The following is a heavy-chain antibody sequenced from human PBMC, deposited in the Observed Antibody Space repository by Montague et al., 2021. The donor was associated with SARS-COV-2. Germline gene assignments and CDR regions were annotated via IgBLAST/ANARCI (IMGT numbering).Heavy chain of an antibody. J-gene: IGHJ4*01. CDR3: AREGYRSGSFYIDY. D-gene: IGHD1-26*01. CDR2: NH. V-gene: IGHV3-30*04. Sequence: SLRLSCAASRLAFNGYAMHWVRQAPGKGLEWLTFNHRYADSVKGRFTISRDNSKNTLYLQMDSLRPEDTAVYYCAREGYRSGSFYIDYWGQGTLVTVSS. CDR1: RLAFNGYA.